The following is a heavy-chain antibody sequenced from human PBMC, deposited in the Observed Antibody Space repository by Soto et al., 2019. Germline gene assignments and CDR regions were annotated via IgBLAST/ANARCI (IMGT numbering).Heavy chain of an antibody. CDR1: RFSFSDYY. CDR3: AISSDWHKSFDY. D-gene: IGHD6-19*01. CDR2: ISSDSSHK. J-gene: IGHJ4*02. V-gene: IGHV3-11*03. Sequence: GGSLRLSSEASRFSFSDYYMSYIRQDPGKELEWVSYISSDSSHKNYADSVTGRFTISIDNAKKSPHLQMNSLRAEDTAVYYCAISSDWHKSFDYWGQGTLVTVSS.